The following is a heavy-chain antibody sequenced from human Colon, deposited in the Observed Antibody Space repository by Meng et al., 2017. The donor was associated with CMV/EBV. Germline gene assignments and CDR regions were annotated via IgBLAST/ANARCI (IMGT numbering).Heavy chain of an antibody. CDR3: ARLNIVVVPAARTGGFDY. J-gene: IGHJ4*02. CDR2: VTHSGST. V-gene: IGHV4-34*01. Sequence: SETLSLTCAVYGESFSGYYWTWIRQPPGKGLQWIGEVTHSGSTNYDPSLKSRVTISIDTSKNQFSLNLRSVTAADTAVYYCARLNIVVVPAARTGGFDYWGQGTLVTVSS. CDR1: GESFSGYY. D-gene: IGHD2-2*01.